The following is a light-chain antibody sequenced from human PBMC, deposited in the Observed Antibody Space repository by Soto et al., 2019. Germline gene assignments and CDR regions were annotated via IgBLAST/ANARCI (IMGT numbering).Light chain of an antibody. CDR2: AAS. V-gene: IGKV1-39*01. Sequence: DIQMTQSPSSLSASVGDRVTITCRASQTISSYLNWYQQNPGKAPKLLIYAASSLQSGIPSRFSGSGSGTDFTLTISSLQPEDFATYYRQQSSNIPYTFGQGTKREIK. CDR3: QQSSNIPYT. J-gene: IGKJ2*01. CDR1: QTISSY.